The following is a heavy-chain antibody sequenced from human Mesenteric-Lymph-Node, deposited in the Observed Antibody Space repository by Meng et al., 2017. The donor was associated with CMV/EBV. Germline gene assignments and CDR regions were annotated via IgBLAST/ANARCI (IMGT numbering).Heavy chain of an antibody. J-gene: IGHJ4*02. V-gene: IGHV1-2*02. CDR2: INPNSGAA. CDR3: ARSFHYDSSGYSPDY. CDR1: GYTFTAYY. Sequence: ASVKVSCKASGYTFTAYYMNWVRQAPGQGLEWMGWINPNSGAAIYAQNFQGRVTMTRDTSISTAYLEVGRLTSDDTAVYYRARSFHYDSSGYSPDYWGQGSLVTVSS. D-gene: IGHD3-22*01.